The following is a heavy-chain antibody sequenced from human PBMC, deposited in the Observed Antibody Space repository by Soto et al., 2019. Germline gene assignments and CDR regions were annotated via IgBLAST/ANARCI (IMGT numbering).Heavy chain of an antibody. Sequence: GGSLRLSCAASGFTFCSYGMHWVRQAPGKGLEWVAVIWYDGSNKYYADSVKSRFTISRDNSKNSMYMQMNSVRAENTAVYYCGRVGILKGAELSGGVAGKYYYYMDVWGQGTTVTVSS. D-gene: IGHD3-16*01. V-gene: IGHV3-33*01. CDR1: GFTFCSYG. CDR2: IWYDGSNK. CDR3: GRVGILKGAELSGGVAGKYYYYMDV. J-gene: IGHJ6*02.